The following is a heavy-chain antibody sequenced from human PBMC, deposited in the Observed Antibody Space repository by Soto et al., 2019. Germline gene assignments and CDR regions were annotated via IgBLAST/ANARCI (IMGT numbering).Heavy chain of an antibody. J-gene: IGHJ6*02. CDR3: RRSSRHSTDV. D-gene: IGHD6-13*01. CDR2: TYHSGNP. Sequence: SETLSLTCDVSGDTISTGGYTWAWIRQPPGKALEWIGHTYHSGNPYYNPSLKSRVIISVDRSKNQFSLNVISVTAADTAVYYCRRSSRHSTDVWGQGTTVTVSS. CDR1: GDTISTGGYT. V-gene: IGHV4-30-2*01.